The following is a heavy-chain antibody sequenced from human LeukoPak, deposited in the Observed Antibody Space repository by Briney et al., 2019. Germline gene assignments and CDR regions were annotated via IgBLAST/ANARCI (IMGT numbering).Heavy chain of an antibody. CDR3: ARVRYSYDAFDI. CDR2: IYTSGST. J-gene: IGHJ3*02. Sequence: SETLSLTCTVSGGSISSYYWSWVRQPPGKGLEWIGRIYTSGSTNYNPSLKSRVTISVDTSKNQFSLKLSSVTAADTAVYYCARVRYSYDAFDIWGQGTMVTVSS. V-gene: IGHV4-4*08. D-gene: IGHD5-18*01. CDR1: GGSISSYY.